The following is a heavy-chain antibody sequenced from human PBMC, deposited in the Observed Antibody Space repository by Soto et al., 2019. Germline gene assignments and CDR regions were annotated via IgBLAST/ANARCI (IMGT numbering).Heavy chain of an antibody. CDR1: GGSISSSSDY. D-gene: IGHD2-15*01. CDR3: ARHTPAISISDH. Sequence: SETLSLTWTVSGGSISSSSDYWGWIRQPPGKGLEWIGSIYYSGSTDYNRSLKSRVTTSVDTSKNQFSLKLSSVPAADTAVYYCARHTPAISISDHWGQGTLVTVSS. V-gene: IGHV4-39*01. J-gene: IGHJ4*02. CDR2: IYYSGST.